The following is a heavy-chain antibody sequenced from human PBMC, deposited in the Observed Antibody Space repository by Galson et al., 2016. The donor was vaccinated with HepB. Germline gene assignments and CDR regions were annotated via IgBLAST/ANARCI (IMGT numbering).Heavy chain of an antibody. CDR1: GFTFDDYA. Sequence: SLRLSCAASGFTFDDYAVHWVRQAPGKGLEWVSGISWNSGTIGYADSVKGRFTISRDNAKNSLYLQMNSLRAEDTALYYCAKDKQLLWSGGIDYWGQGTLVTVSS. CDR2: ISWNSGTI. D-gene: IGHD2-2*01. CDR3: AKDKQLLWSGGIDY. J-gene: IGHJ4*02. V-gene: IGHV3-9*01.